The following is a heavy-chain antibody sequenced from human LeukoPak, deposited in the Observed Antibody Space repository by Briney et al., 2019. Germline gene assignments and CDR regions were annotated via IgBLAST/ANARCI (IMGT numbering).Heavy chain of an antibody. J-gene: IGHJ5*02. CDR2: IHPGDSDT. CDR1: GYSFTSYW. CDR3: AREGEYYDSSGYSFDP. D-gene: IGHD3-22*01. V-gene: IGHV5-51*01. Sequence: GESLKISCKGSGYSFTSYWIGWVRQMPGKGLEWMGIIHPGDSDTRYSPSFQGQVTISADKSISTAYLQWSSLKASDTAMYYCAREGEYYDSSGYSFDPWGQGTLVTVSS.